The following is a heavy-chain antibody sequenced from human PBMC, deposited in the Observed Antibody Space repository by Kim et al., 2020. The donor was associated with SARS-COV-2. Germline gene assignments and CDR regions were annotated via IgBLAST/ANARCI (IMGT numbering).Heavy chain of an antibody. D-gene: IGHD1-7*01. CDR2: ISYDGSNK. CDR1: GFTFSSYA. CDR3: ARGEVAGTKTFKGYY. J-gene: IGHJ4*01. V-gene: IGHV3-30-3*01. Sequence: GGSLRLSCAASGFTFSSYAMHWVRQAPGKGLEWVAVISYDGSNKYYADSVKGRFTISRDNSKNTLYLQMNSLRAEDTAVYYCARGEVAGTKTFKGYYWG.